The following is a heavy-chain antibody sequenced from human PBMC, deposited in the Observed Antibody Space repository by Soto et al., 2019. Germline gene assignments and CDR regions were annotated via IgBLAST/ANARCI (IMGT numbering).Heavy chain of an antibody. CDR3: ARDKRRREGLAYAFDI. Sequence: GGSLRLSCAASGFTFSSYSMNWVRQAPGKGLEWVSYISSSSSTIYYADSVKGRFTISRDNAKNSLYLQMNSLRAEDTAVYYCARDKRRREGLAYAFDIWGQGTMVTVSS. CDR1: GFTFSSYS. CDR2: ISSSSSTI. J-gene: IGHJ3*02. V-gene: IGHV3-48*01. D-gene: IGHD6-25*01.